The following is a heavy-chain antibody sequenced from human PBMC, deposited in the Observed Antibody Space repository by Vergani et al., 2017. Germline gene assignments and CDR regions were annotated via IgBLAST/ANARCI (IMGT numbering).Heavy chain of an antibody. V-gene: IGHV3-7*01. Sequence: EVQLLESGGGLVQPGGSLRLSCAASGFTFSSYWMSWVRQAPGKGLEWVANIKQDGSEKYYVDSVKGRFTISRDNAKNSLYLQMNSLRAEDTAVYYCAREVPYSSGWYNWFDPWGQGILVTVSS. J-gene: IGHJ5*02. CDR2: IKQDGSEK. D-gene: IGHD6-19*01. CDR3: AREVPYSSGWYNWFDP. CDR1: GFTFSSYW.